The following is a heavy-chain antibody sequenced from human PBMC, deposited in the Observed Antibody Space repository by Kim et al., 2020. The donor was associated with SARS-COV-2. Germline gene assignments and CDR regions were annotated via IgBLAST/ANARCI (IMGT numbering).Heavy chain of an antibody. J-gene: IGHJ6*02. CDR3: ARWGGYGFGMDV. V-gene: IGHV3-53*05. D-gene: IGHD4-17*01. Sequence: SYADSVKGRFTLSRDNSENTFYLQMISLRVEDTAVYYCARWGGYGFGMDVWGQGTTVTVSS.